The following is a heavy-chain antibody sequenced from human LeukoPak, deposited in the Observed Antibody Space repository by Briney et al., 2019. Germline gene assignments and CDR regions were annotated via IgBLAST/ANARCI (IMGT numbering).Heavy chain of an antibody. Sequence: GGSLRLSCAASGFTFSSYSMNWVRQAPGKGLEWVSYISSSSTIYYADSVKGRFTISRDNAKNSLYLQMNSLRAEDTAVYYCAREPGVVVPAAPLDYWGQGTLVTVSS. CDR2: ISSSSTI. V-gene: IGHV3-48*01. D-gene: IGHD2-2*01. CDR3: AREPGVVVPAAPLDY. CDR1: GFTFSSYS. J-gene: IGHJ4*02.